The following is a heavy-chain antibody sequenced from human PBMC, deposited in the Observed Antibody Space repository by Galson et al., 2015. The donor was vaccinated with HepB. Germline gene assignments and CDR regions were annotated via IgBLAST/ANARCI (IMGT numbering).Heavy chain of an antibody. CDR2: ISAYNGNT. J-gene: IGHJ6*02. V-gene: IGHV1-18*01. CDR3: ARDAIAAAGNYYYGMDV. D-gene: IGHD6-13*01. CDR1: GYTFTSYG. Sequence: SVKVSCKASGYTFTSYGISWVRQAPGQGLEWMGWISAYNGNTNYAQKLQGRVTMTTDTSTSTAYMELRSLRSDDTAVYYCARDAIAAAGNYYYGMDVWGQGTTVTVSS.